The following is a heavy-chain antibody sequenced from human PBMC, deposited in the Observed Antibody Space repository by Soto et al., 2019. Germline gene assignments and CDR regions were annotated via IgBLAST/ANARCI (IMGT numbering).Heavy chain of an antibody. V-gene: IGHV4-39*01. CDR2: IYYTGST. CDR1: GGSITSGTYY. CDR3: ARQLTWIQPRHDYFDF. Sequence: SETLSLTCTVSGGSITSGTYYWGWVRQPPGKGLEWIGSIYYTGSTYYSPSLKSRVTISVDTSKNQFSLKLSTVTAADTAVYYCARQLTWIQPRHDYFDFWGQGTLVTVS. J-gene: IGHJ4*02. D-gene: IGHD5-18*01.